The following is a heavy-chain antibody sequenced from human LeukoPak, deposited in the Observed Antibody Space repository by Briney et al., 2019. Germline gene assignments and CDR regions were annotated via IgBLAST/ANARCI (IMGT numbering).Heavy chain of an antibody. J-gene: IGHJ6*03. Sequence: ASETLSLTCTVSGGSISSYYWSWIRQPAGKGLEWIGRIYTSGSTNYNPSLKSRVTVSVDTSKNQFSLKLSSVTAADTAAYYCARSPSRSWSYYYYYYMDVWGKGTTVTISS. V-gene: IGHV4-4*07. CDR1: GGSISSYY. D-gene: IGHD6-13*01. CDR3: ARSPSRSWSYYYYYYMDV. CDR2: IYTSGST.